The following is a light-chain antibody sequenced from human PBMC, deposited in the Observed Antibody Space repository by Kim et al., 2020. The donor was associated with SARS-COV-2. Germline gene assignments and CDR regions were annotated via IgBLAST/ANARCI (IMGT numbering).Light chain of an antibody. CDR1: NIGSKN. CDR3: QVWDSSTV. V-gene: IGLV3-9*01. J-gene: IGLJ3*02. Sequence: SYELTQPLSVSVALGQTARITCGGNNIGSKNVHWYQQKPGQAPVLVIYRDSNRPSGIPEGFSGSNSGNTATLTISRAQAGDEADYYCQVWDSSTVFGGGTQLTVL. CDR2: RDS.